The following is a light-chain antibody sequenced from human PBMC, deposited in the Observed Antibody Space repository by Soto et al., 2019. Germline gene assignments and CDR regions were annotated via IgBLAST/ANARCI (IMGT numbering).Light chain of an antibody. Sequence: EIVLTQSPATLSLSPGERATLSCRASQSVSSYLAWYQQKPGKAPRLLIYDASNRATGIPARFSGSGSGTDFTLTISSLEHEDFAVSYCQQRSNWPSITFGQGTRLEIK. V-gene: IGKV3-11*01. CDR1: QSVSSY. J-gene: IGKJ5*01. CDR2: DAS. CDR3: QQRSNWPSIT.